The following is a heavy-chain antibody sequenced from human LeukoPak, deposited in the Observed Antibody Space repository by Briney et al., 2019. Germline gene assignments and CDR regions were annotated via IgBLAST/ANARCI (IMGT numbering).Heavy chain of an antibody. J-gene: IGHJ4*02. Sequence: GGSLRLSCAASGFTFSSYSMNWVRQAPGKGLEWVSSISSSSSYIYYADSVKGRFTISRDNAKNSLYLQMNSLRAEDTAVYYCARDLRDYGDYVGGTFDYWGQGTLVTLSS. D-gene: IGHD4-17*01. CDR3: ARDLRDYGDYVGGTFDY. CDR1: GFTFSSYS. V-gene: IGHV3-21*01. CDR2: ISSSSSYI.